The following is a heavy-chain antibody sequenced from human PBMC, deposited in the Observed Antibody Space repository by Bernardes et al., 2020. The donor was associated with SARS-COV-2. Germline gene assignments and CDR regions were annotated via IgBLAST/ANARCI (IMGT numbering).Heavy chain of an antibody. Sequence: GESLKISCEASGYTFTNYWIGWVRQMPGKGLEWMGIIYPGNSDTRYSPSFQGQVTISADKSITTAYLQWSSLRASDTAMYYCARAVSSGGNPKDWFDPWGQGTLVTVSS. J-gene: IGHJ5*02. CDR1: GYTFTNYW. CDR2: IYPGNSDT. D-gene: IGHD2-8*01. CDR3: ARAVSSGGNPKDWFDP. V-gene: IGHV5-51*01.